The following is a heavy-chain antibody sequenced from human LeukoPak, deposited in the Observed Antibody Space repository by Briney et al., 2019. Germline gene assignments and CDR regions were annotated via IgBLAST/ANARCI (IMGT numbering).Heavy chain of an antibody. CDR1: GGTFSSYA. Sequence: AVKDSCKASGGTFSSYAISWVRPAPGQGLAWVGGIIPIFGTANYAQKFQGRVTITTDESTSTAYMELSSLRSEDTAVYYCARDLPYYDFWSGYEDYYYYMDVWGKGTTVTVSS. V-gene: IGHV1-69*05. CDR2: IIPIFGTA. J-gene: IGHJ6*03. D-gene: IGHD3-3*01. CDR3: ARDLPYYDFWSGYEDYYYYMDV.